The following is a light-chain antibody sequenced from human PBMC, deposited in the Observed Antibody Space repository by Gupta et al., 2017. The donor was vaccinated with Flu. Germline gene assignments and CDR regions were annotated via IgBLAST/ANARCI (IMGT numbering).Light chain of an antibody. Sequence: SYELTQPPSVSVSPGQTARITCSGDALPNLYAYWYQQKPGQAPILVIYKGSERPSGIPERFSGSTSGTTVTLTISGVQAEDEADYYCQSADSSGTSWVFGGGTKLTVL. J-gene: IGLJ3*02. CDR1: ALPNLY. CDR3: QSADSSGTSWV. V-gene: IGLV3-25*03. CDR2: KGS.